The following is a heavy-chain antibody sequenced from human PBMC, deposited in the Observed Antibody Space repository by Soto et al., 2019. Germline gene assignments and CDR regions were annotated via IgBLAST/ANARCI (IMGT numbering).Heavy chain of an antibody. D-gene: IGHD6-13*01. V-gene: IGHV3-30*03. CDR2: ISYDGSNK. CDR1: GFTFSSYG. J-gene: IGHJ6*02. Sequence: QVQLVESGGGVVQPGRSLRLSCAASGFTFSSYGMHWVRQAPGKGLEWVAVISYDGSNKYYADSVKGRFTISRDNSKNTLYLQMISRRAEETAVYYCARSSSWYYYYYGMDVWGQGTTVTVSS. CDR3: ARSSSWYYYYYGMDV.